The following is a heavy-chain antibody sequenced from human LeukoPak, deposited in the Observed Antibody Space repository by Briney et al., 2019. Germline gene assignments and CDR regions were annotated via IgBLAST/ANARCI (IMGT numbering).Heavy chain of an antibody. D-gene: IGHD3-22*01. CDR1: GFTFSSYA. CDR2: ITGSGGST. V-gene: IGHV3-23*01. CDR3: AKDVGIVSQH. J-gene: IGHJ1*01. Sequence: EGSLRLSCAASGFTFSSYAMSWVRQAPGKGLEWVSGITGSGGSTYYADSVKGRFTISRDNSKNTLYLQMNSLRAEDTAVYYCAKDVGIVSQHWGQGTLVTVSS.